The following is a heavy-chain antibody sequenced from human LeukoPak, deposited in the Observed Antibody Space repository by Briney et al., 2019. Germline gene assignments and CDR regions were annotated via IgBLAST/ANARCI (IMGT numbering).Heavy chain of an antibody. CDR1: GYSISSGYY. Sequence: SETLSLTCTVSGYSISSGYYWGWIRQPPGKGLEWIGRIYHSGSTYYNPSLKSRVTISVDTSKNQFSLKLSSATAADTAVYYCARDPLCDFWSGYLCPLDYWGQGTLVTVSS. CDR3: ARDPLCDFWSGYLCPLDY. J-gene: IGHJ4*02. D-gene: IGHD3-3*01. CDR2: IYHSGST. V-gene: IGHV4-38-2*02.